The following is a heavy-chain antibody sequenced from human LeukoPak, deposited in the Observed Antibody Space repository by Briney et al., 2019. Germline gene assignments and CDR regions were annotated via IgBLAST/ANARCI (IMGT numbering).Heavy chain of an antibody. Sequence: GGSLRLSCAASGFTFSSYSMNWVRQAPGKGLEWVSSISSGSSYIYYADSVKGRFTISRDNAKNSLYLQMNSLRAEDTAVYYCARGNLYSGYDSSGMDVWGQGTTVTVSS. CDR1: GFTFSSYS. J-gene: IGHJ6*02. CDR2: ISSGSSYI. CDR3: ARGNLYSGYDSSGMDV. V-gene: IGHV3-21*01. D-gene: IGHD5-12*01.